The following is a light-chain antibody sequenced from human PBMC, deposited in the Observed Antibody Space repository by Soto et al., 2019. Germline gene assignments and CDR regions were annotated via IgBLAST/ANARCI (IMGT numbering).Light chain of an antibody. CDR1: QSVSNSF. CDR2: GIS. Sequence: ESVLTQSPGTLSLSPGERATLSCRASQSVSNSFFAWYQQKPGQAPRLLIYGISSRATGIPDRFSGSGSGTDFTLTISRLEPEDFVVYYCQQRNVWPPITFGQGTRLEIK. J-gene: IGKJ5*01. V-gene: IGKV3D-20*02. CDR3: QQRNVWPPIT.